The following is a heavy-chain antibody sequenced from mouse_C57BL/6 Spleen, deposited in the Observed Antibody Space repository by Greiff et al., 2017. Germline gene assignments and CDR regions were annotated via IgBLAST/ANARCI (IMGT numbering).Heavy chain of an antibody. J-gene: IGHJ2*01. V-gene: IGHV1-52*01. CDR2: IDPSDSET. CDR1: GYTFTSYW. Sequence: QVQLQQSGAELVRPGSSVKLSCKASGYTFTSYWMHWVKQRPIQGLEWIGNIDPSDSETHYNQKFKDKATLTVDKSSSTAYMQLSSRTSEDSAVYYCAREGELGPPLDYWGQGTTLTVSS. D-gene: IGHD4-1*01. CDR3: AREGELGPPLDY.